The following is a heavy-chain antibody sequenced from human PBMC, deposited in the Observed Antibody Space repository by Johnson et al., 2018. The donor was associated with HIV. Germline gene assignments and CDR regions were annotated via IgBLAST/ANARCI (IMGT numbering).Heavy chain of an antibody. J-gene: IGHJ3*02. CDR2: ISYDGYNE. CDR1: GFTFSSYA. CDR3: AERSPILRAFDI. Sequence: QVQLVESGGGVVQPGRSLRLSCAASGFTFSSYAMHWVRQAPGKGLEWVAVISYDGYNEDYGDSVKGRFTISRDNSKNSLYLQLNSLRPEDTAVFYCAERSPILRAFDIWGQGTMVTVSS. V-gene: IGHV3-30*04.